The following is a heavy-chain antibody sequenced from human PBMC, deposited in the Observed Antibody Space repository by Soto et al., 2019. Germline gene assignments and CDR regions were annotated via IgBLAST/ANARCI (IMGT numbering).Heavy chain of an antibody. CDR3: AKDLSGYPTGGFEY. J-gene: IGHJ4*02. D-gene: IGHD5-12*01. V-gene: IGHV3-23*01. Sequence: VGSLRLSCTASEFAFSSYAMSWVLHTPGKVLEWVSAISGSGGITYYADSVKGRFTISRDNSKNTLYLQMNSLRAEDTAVYYCAKDLSGYPTGGFEYWGQGTLVTVSS. CDR2: ISGSGGIT. CDR1: EFAFSSYA.